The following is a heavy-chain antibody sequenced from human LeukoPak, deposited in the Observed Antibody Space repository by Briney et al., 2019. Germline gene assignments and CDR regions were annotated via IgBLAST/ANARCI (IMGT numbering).Heavy chain of an antibody. CDR1: GGSISSSSYY. V-gene: IGHV4-39*07. Sequence: SETLSLTCTVSGGSISSSSYYWGWIRQPPGKGLERIGSIYYSGSTYYNPSLKSRVTISVDTSKNQFSLKLSSVTAADTAVYYCARDVPSTAGGFDYWGQGTLVTVSS. CDR2: IYYSGST. J-gene: IGHJ4*02. CDR3: ARDVPSTAGGFDY.